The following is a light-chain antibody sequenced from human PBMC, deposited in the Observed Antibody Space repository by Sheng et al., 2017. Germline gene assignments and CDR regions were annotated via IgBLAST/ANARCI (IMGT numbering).Light chain of an antibody. V-gene: IGKV3-15*01. CDR1: QSVSSN. CDR3: QQYNNWPXF. J-gene: IGKJ4*01. Sequence: EIVMTQSPATLSVSPGERATLSCRASQSVSSNLAWYQQKPGQAPRLLIYGASTRATGIPARFSGSGSGTEFTLTISSLQSEDFAVYYCQQYNNWPXFVGG. CDR2: GAS.